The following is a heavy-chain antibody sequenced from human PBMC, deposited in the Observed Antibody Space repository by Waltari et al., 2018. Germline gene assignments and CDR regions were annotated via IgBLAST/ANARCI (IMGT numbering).Heavy chain of an antibody. V-gene: IGHV1-2*02. CDR3: AREGGGGQWLVS. J-gene: IGHJ4*02. D-gene: IGHD6-19*01. CDR1: GYTFTGYY. CDR2: INPNRVGT. Sequence: QVQLVQSGAEVKKPGASVKVSCKASGYTFTGYYMHWVRQAPGQGLEWMGWINPNRVGTNYAQKFQGRVTMTRDTSISTAYMELSRLRSDDTAVYYCAREGGGGQWLVSWGQGTLVTVSS.